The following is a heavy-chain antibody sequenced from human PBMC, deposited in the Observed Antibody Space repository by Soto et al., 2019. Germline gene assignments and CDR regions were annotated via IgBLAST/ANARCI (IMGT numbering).Heavy chain of an antibody. D-gene: IGHD2-21*01. CDR3: AIDLAYCASGSCYAKWGS. CDR1: GASISNDDYF. J-gene: IGHJ5*02. V-gene: IGHV4-30-4*01. CDR2: IYYSGT. Sequence: QVQLQESGPGLVQPSQTLSLTCTVSGASISNDDYFWSWIRQPPGKGLEWIGFIYYSGTYYNPSLQSRATISADTSKNLFSLKLTSVTAADTAVYYCAIDLAYCASGSCYAKWGSCGQGTLVTVSS.